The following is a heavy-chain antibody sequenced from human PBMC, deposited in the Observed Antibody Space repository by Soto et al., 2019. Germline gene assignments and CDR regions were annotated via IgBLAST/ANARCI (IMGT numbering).Heavy chain of an antibody. CDR3: AGLDTAMVTYYYGMDV. CDR1: GFTFSSHW. V-gene: IGHV3-74*01. Sequence: GGSLRLSCAASGFTFSSHWMHWVRQAPGKGLVWVSHIGPDGSSTGDADSVQGRFTISRDNSKNTLYLQMNSLRAEDTAVYYCAGLDTAMVTYYYGMDVWGQGTTVTVSS. J-gene: IGHJ6*02. CDR2: IGPDGSST. D-gene: IGHD5-18*01.